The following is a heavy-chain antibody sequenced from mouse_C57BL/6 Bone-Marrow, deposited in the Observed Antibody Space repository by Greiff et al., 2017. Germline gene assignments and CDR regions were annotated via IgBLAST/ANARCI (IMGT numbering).Heavy chain of an antibody. Sequence: EVKLMESGEGLVKPGGSLKLSCAASGFTFSSYAMSWVRQTPEQRLEWVAYISSGGDYIYYADTVKGRFTISRDNARNTLYLQMSSLKSEDTAMYYCTRDNYGSIFYWYLDVWGTGTTVTVSS. V-gene: IGHV5-9-1*02. CDR1: GFTFSSYA. D-gene: IGHD1-1*01. CDR3: TRDNYGSIFYWYLDV. CDR2: ISSGGDYI. J-gene: IGHJ1*03.